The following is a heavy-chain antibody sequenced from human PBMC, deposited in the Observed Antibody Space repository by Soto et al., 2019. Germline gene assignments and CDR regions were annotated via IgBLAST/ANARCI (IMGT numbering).Heavy chain of an antibody. CDR2: ISSSSSTI. V-gene: IGHV3-48*02. D-gene: IGHD3-3*01. J-gene: IGHJ4*02. CDR1: GFTFSSYS. CDR3: AIRRGFWSADPSFDY. Sequence: EVQLVESGGGLVQPGGSLRLSCAASGFTFSSYSMNWVRQAPGKGLEWVSYISSSSSTIYYADSVKGRFTISRDNAKNSLYLEMNSLRDEETAEYYCAIRRGFWSADPSFDYWGQGTLVTVSS.